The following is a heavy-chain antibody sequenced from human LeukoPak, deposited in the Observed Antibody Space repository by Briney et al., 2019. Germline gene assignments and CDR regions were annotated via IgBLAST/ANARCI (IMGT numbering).Heavy chain of an antibody. Sequence: SETLSLTCTVSGGSISSFYWSWIRQPPGKGLEWIGYIYYSGSANYNPSLKSRVTISVDTSKNQFSLKLSSVTAADTAVYYCARHGTSGTNLNWFDPWGQGTLVTVSS. CDR3: ARHGTSGTNLNWFDP. CDR1: GGSISSFY. V-gene: IGHV4-59*01. D-gene: IGHD1-1*01. J-gene: IGHJ5*02. CDR2: IYYSGSA.